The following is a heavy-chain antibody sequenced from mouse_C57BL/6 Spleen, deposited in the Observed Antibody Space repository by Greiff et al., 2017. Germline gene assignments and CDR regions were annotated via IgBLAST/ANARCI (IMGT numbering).Heavy chain of an antibody. D-gene: IGHD1-1*01. Sequence: QVHVKQSGPGLVQPSQSRSITCTVSGFSLTSYGVHWVRQSPGKGLEWLGVIWSGGSTDYNAAFISRLSISKDNSKSQVFFKMNSLQADDTAIYXCARKPVVGAMDYWGQGTSVTVSS. CDR3: ARKPVVGAMDY. V-gene: IGHV2-2*01. J-gene: IGHJ4*01. CDR2: IWSGGST. CDR1: GFSLTSYG.